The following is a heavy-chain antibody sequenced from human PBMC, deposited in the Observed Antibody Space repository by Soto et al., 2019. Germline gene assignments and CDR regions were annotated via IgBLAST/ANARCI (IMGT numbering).Heavy chain of an antibody. V-gene: IGHV3-64D*06. CDR1: GFAFYGFA. J-gene: IGHJ6*02. CDR3: VKDLLKQLKVSHYYYSMDV. CDR2: ISSKGGSI. D-gene: IGHD1-1*01. Sequence: PGGSLRLSCSASGFAFYGFAMHWVRQAPGKGLEYVAAISSKGGSIYYVDSVKGRFTISRDNSKSTLYLQMSSLRPEDTAVYYCVKDLLKQLKVSHYYYSMDVWGQGTTVTVSS.